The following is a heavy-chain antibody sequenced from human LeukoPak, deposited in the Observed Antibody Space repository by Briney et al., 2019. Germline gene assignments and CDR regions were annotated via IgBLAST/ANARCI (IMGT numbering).Heavy chain of an antibody. D-gene: IGHD2-2*01. CDR3: ARDPREYCSSTSCYFGAFDI. J-gene: IGHJ3*02. Sequence: GGSLRLSCAASGFTFSSSGMHWVRQAPGKGLEWVAVISYDGSNKYYADSVKGRFTISRDNSKNTLYLQMNSLRAEDTAVYYCARDPREYCSSTSCYFGAFDIWGQGTMVTVSS. V-gene: IGHV3-30*03. CDR1: GFTFSSSG. CDR2: ISYDGSNK.